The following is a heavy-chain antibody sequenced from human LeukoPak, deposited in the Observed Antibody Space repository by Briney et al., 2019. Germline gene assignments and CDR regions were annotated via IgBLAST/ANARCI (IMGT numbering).Heavy chain of an antibody. J-gene: IGHJ4*02. V-gene: IGHV4-59*01. D-gene: IGHD2-15*01. Sequence: SETLSLTCTVSGVSISSYYWSWIRQPPGKGLEWIGYIYYSGSTNYNPSLKSRVTISVDTSKNQFSLKLSSVTAADTAVYYCAGVVVAAYHREYYFDYWGQGTLVTVSS. CDR3: AGVVVAAYHREYYFDY. CDR1: GVSISSYY. CDR2: IYYSGST.